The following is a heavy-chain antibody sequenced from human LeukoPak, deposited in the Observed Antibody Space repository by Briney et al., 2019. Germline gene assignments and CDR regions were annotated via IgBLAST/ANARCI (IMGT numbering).Heavy chain of an antibody. D-gene: IGHD1-26*01. CDR3: ARHGTRYYYYYMDV. CDR1: GGSFSGYY. J-gene: IGHJ6*03. V-gene: IGHV4-34*01. CDR2: INHSGST. Sequence: ASETLSLTCAVYGGSFSGYYWTWIRQPPGKGLEWIGEINHSGSTNYNPSLKSRVTTSVDTSKNQFSLKLSSVTAADTAVYYCARHGTRYYYYYMDVWGKGATVTISS.